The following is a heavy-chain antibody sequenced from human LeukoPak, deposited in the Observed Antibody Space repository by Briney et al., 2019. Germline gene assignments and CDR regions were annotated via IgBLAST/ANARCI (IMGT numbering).Heavy chain of an antibody. CDR2: IGGSGGST. CDR1: GFTFSDYY. V-gene: IGHV3-23*01. Sequence: GGSLRLSCAASGFTFSDYYMSWIRQAPGKGLEWVSLIGGSGGSTYYANSVKGRFTISRDDSKNTLYLQMNSLRADDTAIYHCAYAFDYWGQGTLVTVSS. D-gene: IGHD2-2*01. J-gene: IGHJ4*02. CDR3: AYAFDY.